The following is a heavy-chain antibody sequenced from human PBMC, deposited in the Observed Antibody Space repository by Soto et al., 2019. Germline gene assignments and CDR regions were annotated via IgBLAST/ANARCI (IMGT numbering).Heavy chain of an antibody. CDR2: INPNSGDT. CDR1: GYIFTGYH. CDR3: ARDARGTRGFDEMDI. J-gene: IGHJ6*02. D-gene: IGHD3-9*01. Sequence: VASVKVSCKASGYIFTGYHIHWLRQAPGRGLGWMGWINPNSGDTEYAQNFQGRVTMTRDTSFNLVYMEMSGLMSDDTAVYYCARDARGTRGFDEMDIWGQGTTVTVSS. V-gene: IGHV1-2*02.